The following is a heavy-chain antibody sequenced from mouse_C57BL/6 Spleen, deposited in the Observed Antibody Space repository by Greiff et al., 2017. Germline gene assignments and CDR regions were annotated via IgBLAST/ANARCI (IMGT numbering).Heavy chain of an antibody. V-gene: IGHV1-59*01. Sequence: QVQLQQPGAELVRPGTSVKLSCKASGYTFTSYWMHWVKQRPGQGLEWIGVIDPSDSYTNYNQKFKGKATLTVDTSSSTAYMQLSSLTSEDSAVYYCGGNYGSSYGWFAYWGQGTLVTVSA. D-gene: IGHD1-1*01. CDR3: GGNYGSSYGWFAY. J-gene: IGHJ3*01. CDR1: GYTFTSYW. CDR2: IDPSDSYT.